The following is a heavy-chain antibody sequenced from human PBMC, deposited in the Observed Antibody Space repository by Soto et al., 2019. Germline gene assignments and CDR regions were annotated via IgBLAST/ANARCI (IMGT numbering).Heavy chain of an antibody. CDR2: IYYSGST. CDR1: GGSISSSSYY. J-gene: IGHJ5*02. D-gene: IGHD2-2*01. CDR3: ARGGIVVVPAAWWFDP. Sequence: SETLSLTCTVSGGSISSSSYYWGWIRQPPGRGLEWIGYIYYSGSTYYNPSLKSRVTISVDTSKNQFSLKLSSVTAADTAVYYCARGGIVVVPAAWWFDPWGQGTLVTVSS. V-gene: IGHV4-39*07.